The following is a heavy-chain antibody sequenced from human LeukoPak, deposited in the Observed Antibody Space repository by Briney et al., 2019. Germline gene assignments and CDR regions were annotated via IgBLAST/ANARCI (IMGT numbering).Heavy chain of an antibody. Sequence: SETLSLTCAVYGGSFSGYYWSWIRQPPGKGLEWIGKINHSGSTNYNPSLKSRVTISVDTSKNQFSLKLSSVTAADTAVYYCAIHIVVVPAAKKKNWFDPWGQGTLVTVSS. CDR3: AIHIVVVPAAKKKNWFDP. CDR1: GGSFSGYY. D-gene: IGHD2-2*01. CDR2: INHSGST. V-gene: IGHV4-34*01. J-gene: IGHJ5*02.